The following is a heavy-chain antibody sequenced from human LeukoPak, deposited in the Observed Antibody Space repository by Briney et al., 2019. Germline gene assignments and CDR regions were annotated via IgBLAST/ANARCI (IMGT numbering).Heavy chain of an antibody. CDR1: GGSFSGYY. D-gene: IGHD1-26*01. V-gene: IGHV4-34*01. CDR3: AIGLGGTLDC. Sequence: SETLSLTCAVYGGSFSGYYWSWIRQPPGKGLEWIGEINHSGSTNYNPSLKSRVTISVDTSKNQFSLKLSSVTAADTAVYYCAIGLGGTLDCWGQGTLVTVSS. J-gene: IGHJ4*02. CDR2: INHSGST.